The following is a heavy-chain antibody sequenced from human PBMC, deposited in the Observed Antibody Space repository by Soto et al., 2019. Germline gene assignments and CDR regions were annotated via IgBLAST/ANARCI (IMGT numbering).Heavy chain of an antibody. Sequence: EVQLVESGGGLVKPGGSLRLSCAASGFTFSNAWMSWVRQAPGKGLEWVGRIKSKTDGGTTDYAAPVKGRFTISRDDSKNTLYLQMNSLKTEDTAVYYCPRGLLLGFGETSTDYWGQGTLVTVSS. J-gene: IGHJ4*02. V-gene: IGHV3-15*01. CDR2: IKSKTDGGTT. CDR3: PRGLLLGFGETSTDY. CDR1: GFTFSNAW. D-gene: IGHD3-10*01.